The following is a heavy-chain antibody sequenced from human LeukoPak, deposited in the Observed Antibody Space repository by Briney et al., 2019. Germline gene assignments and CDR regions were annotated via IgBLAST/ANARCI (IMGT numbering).Heavy chain of an antibody. D-gene: IGHD3-10*01. CDR1: GFIFSDYY. J-gene: IGHJ6*03. CDR3: ARSLRVRGVPDYMDV. Sequence: PGGSLRLSCAASGFIFSDYYMTWIRQAPGKGLEWVSYVTSSGGHMYYADSAKGRFTISRDNAKNSLDLQMNSLRAEDTAVYYCARSLRVRGVPDYMDVWGKGTTVTISS. V-gene: IGHV3-11*01. CDR2: VTSSGGHM.